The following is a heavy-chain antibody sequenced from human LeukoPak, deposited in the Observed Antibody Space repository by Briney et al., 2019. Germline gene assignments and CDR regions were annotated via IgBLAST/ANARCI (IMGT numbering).Heavy chain of an antibody. Sequence: SQTLSLTCTVSGSTISQGDYYWSWIRQPPGKGLEWIGYIYHSGSTNYNPSLESRVTISVDTSKTQFSLRLSSVTAADTALYYCARFVRVLDYYGSGTYAFDIWGQGTMVTVFS. CDR1: GSTISQGDYY. D-gene: IGHD3-10*01. V-gene: IGHV4-61*08. CDR2: IYHSGST. CDR3: ARFVRVLDYYGSGTYAFDI. J-gene: IGHJ3*02.